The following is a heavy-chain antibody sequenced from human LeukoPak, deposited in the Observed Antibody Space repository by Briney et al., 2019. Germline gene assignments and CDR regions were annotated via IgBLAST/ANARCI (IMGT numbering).Heavy chain of an antibody. CDR2: INSDGSST. Sequence: GGFLRLSCAASGFTFSSYWMHWVRQAPGKGLGWVLRINSDGSSTSYADSVTGRFTISRDNAKNTLYLQMNSLRADDTAVYYCATGGYYYDSSGYEPWGQGTLVTVSS. CDR1: GFTFSSYW. D-gene: IGHD3-22*01. CDR3: ATGGYYYDSSGYEP. J-gene: IGHJ5*02. V-gene: IGHV3-74*01.